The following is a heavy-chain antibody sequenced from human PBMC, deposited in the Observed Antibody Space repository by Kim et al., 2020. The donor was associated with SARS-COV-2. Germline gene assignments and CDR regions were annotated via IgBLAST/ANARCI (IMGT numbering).Heavy chain of an antibody. J-gene: IGHJ4*02. D-gene: IGHD3-10*01. CDR1: GFTFSSYW. Sequence: GGSLRLSCAASGFTFSSYWMHWVRQAPGKGLVWVSRINSDGSSTSYADSVKGRFTISRDNAKNTLYLQMNSLRAEDTAVYYCARDPFITMVRGVRGFPDNWGQGTLVTVSS. CDR3: ARDPFITMVRGVRGFPDN. V-gene: IGHV3-74*01. CDR2: INSDGSST.